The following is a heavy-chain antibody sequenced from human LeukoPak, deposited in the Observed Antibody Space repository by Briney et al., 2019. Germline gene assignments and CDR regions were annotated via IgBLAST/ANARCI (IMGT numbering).Heavy chain of an antibody. Sequence: PSETLSLTCTVSGGSISSSSYYWGWIRQPPGKGLEWIGSIYYSGSTYYNPSLKSRVTMSVDTSKNQFSLKLNSVTAADTAVYYCARDHYDHYGDYVFDYWGQGTLVTVSS. CDR1: GGSISSSSYY. CDR3: ARDHYDHYGDYVFDY. D-gene: IGHD4-17*01. CDR2: IYYSGST. V-gene: IGHV4-39*07. J-gene: IGHJ4*02.